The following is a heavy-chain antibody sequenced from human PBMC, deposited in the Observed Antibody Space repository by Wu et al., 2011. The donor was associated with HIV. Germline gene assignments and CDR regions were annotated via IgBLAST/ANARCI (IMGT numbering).Heavy chain of an antibody. CDR2: INTYNGNT. CDR1: GYTFTSSG. V-gene: IGHV1-18*01. D-gene: IGHD6-19*01. CDR3: ATAGGYNSGWYYYAMDV. Sequence: QVQLLQSGAEVKKPGASVKVSCKASGYTFTSSGISWARQAPGQGLEWMGWINTYNGNTNYAPKLQGRVTMTTHTSTSTAYMELRSLISDDTAVYFCATAGGYNSGWYYYAMDVWGQGTTVTVSS. J-gene: IGHJ6*02.